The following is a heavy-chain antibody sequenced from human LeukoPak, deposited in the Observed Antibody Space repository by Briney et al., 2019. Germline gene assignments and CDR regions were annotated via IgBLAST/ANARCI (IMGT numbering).Heavy chain of an antibody. CDR3: AKAYYDSSGYYYVFGY. D-gene: IGHD3-22*01. J-gene: IGHJ4*02. CDR1: GFTFSSYA. Sequence: GGSLRLSCAASGFTFSSYAMSWVRQAPGKGLEWVSAISGSGGSTYYADSVKGRFTISRDNSKNTLYLQMNSLRAEDTAVYYCAKAYYDSSGYYYVFGYWGQGTLVTVSS. V-gene: IGHV3-23*01. CDR2: ISGSGGST.